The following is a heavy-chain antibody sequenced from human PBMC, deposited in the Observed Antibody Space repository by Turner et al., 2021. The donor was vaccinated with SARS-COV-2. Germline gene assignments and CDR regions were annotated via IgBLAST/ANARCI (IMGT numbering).Heavy chain of an antibody. Sequence: QVQLVESGGGVVQPGRSLRLSCAASGFTFSNYGVHWVRQAPGKGLEWVAVISYDGNNKYYADSVKGRFTISRDNSKNTLYLQMNSLRAEDTAVYYCAKQLGLYSNPMYYFDYWGQGTLVTVSS. CDR1: GFTFSNYG. J-gene: IGHJ4*02. V-gene: IGHV3-30*18. CDR2: ISYDGNNK. CDR3: AKQLGLYSNPMYYFDY. D-gene: IGHD4-4*01.